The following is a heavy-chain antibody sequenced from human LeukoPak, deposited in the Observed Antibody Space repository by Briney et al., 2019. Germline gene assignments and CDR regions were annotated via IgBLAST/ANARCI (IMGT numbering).Heavy chain of an antibody. CDR2: IIPIFGTA. D-gene: IGHD1-1*01. Sequence: ASVKVSCKASGGTFSSYAISWVRQAPGQGLEWMGGIIPIFGTANYAQKFQGRVTITADESTGTAYMELRSLRSDDTAVYYCAREASLEGWFDPWGQGTLVTVSS. V-gene: IGHV1-69*13. CDR3: AREASLEGWFDP. J-gene: IGHJ5*02. CDR1: GGTFSSYA.